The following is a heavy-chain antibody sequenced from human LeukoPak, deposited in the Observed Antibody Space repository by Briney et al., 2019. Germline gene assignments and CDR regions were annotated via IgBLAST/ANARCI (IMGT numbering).Heavy chain of an antibody. CDR1: GGSISSSSYY. CDR3: VSYNWNNAWLDS. CDR2: IYYSGST. V-gene: IGHV4-39*07. Sequence: PSETLSLTCTVSGGSISSSSYYWGWIRQPPGKGLEWIGSIYYSGSTYYNPSLKSRVTISVDTSKNQFSLKLSSVTAADTAVYYCVSYNWNNAWLDSWGQGTLVTVSS. D-gene: IGHD1/OR15-1a*01. J-gene: IGHJ4*02.